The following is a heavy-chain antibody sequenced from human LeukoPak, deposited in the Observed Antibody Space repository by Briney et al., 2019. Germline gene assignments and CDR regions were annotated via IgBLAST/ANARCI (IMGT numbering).Heavy chain of an antibody. Sequence: SVKVSCKASGGTFSSYAISWVRQAPGQGLEWMGGIIPIFGTANYAQKFQGRVTITTDESTSTAYMELSSLRSEDTAVYYCAIDVDFSRLYFDYWGQGTLVTVSS. CDR2: IIPIFGTA. J-gene: IGHJ4*02. D-gene: IGHD6-13*01. V-gene: IGHV1-69*05. CDR3: AIDVDFSRLYFDY. CDR1: GGTFSSYA.